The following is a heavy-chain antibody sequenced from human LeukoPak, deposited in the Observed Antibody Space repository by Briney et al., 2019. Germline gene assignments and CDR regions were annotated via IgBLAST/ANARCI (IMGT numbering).Heavy chain of an antibody. D-gene: IGHD5-24*01. V-gene: IGHV3-30*03. CDR2: ISYDGSNK. CDR1: GFTFSSYG. CDR3: TRAMAVPANNDY. J-gene: IGHJ4*02. Sequence: RSLRLSCAASGFTFSSYGMHWVRQAPGKGLEWVAVISYDGSNKYYADSVKGRFTISRDNSKNTLYLQMNSLRAEDTAVYYCTRAMAVPANNDYWGQGTLVTVSS.